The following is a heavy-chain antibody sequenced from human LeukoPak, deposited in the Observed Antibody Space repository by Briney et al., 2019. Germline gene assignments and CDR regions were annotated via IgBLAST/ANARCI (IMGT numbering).Heavy chain of an antibody. D-gene: IGHD2-2*01. J-gene: IGHJ3*02. V-gene: IGHV1-69*01. CDR2: IIPIFGTA. Sequence: SVKVSCKASGGTFSSYAISWVRRPPGQGLEWMGGIIPIFGTANYAQKFQGRVTITADEATSTAYMELSSLRSEDTAVYYCARDQGYCSCTSCLYSSSSSKVAFDIWGQGTMVTVSS. CDR3: ARDQGYCSCTSCLYSSSSSKVAFDI. CDR1: GGTFSSYA.